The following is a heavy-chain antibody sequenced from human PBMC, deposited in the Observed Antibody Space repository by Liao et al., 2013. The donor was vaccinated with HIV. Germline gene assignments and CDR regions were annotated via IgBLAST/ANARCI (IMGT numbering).Heavy chain of an antibody. D-gene: IGHD3-22*01. J-gene: IGHJ3*02. Sequence: QVQLQESGPGLVKPSETLSLTCTVSGGSISSYYWSWIRQPAGKGLEWIGHIYTSGSTNYNPSLKSRVTMSVDTSKNQFSLKLSSVTAADTAVYYCAIALWNYDSRGYYFTDAFDIWGQGTMVTVSS. V-gene: IGHV4-4*07. CDR3: AIALWNYDSRGYYFTDAFDI. CDR2: IYTSGST. CDR1: GGSISSYY.